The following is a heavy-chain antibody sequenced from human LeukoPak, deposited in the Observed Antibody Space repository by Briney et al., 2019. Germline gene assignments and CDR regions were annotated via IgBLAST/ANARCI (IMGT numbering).Heavy chain of an antibody. Sequence: GGSLRLSCAASGFTVSSNYMSWVRQAPGKGPEWASIIYSGGSTFYADSVKGRFTISRDNSKNTLYLQMNSLRAEDTAVYYCARGGSYLGAFDIWGQGTMVTVSS. CDR2: IYSGGST. D-gene: IGHD1-26*01. CDR1: GFTVSSNY. CDR3: ARGGSYLGAFDI. V-gene: IGHV3-53*01. J-gene: IGHJ3*02.